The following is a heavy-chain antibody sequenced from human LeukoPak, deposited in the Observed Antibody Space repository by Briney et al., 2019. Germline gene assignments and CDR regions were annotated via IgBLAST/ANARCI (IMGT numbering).Heavy chain of an antibody. CDR2: ISWNNGSI. CDR3: AKDSRGSGSRYYGMDV. CDR1: GFSFDDYF. J-gene: IGHJ6*01. Sequence: PGGALRPSCAASGFSFDDYFMHWVRQAPGRGLEGVSGISWNNGSIDYAGCVKGRFTTSRDNDTNSLYLQMNSLRAEDTALYYCAKDSRGSGSRYYGMDVWGQGTTVTVSS. V-gene: IGHV3-9*01. D-gene: IGHD3-10*01.